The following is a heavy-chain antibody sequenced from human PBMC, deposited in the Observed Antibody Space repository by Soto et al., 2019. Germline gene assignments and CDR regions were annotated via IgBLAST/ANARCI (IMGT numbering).Heavy chain of an antibody. V-gene: IGHV5-51*01. Sequence: PGESLKISCKGSGYSFTSYWIGWVRQMPGKGLEWMGIIYPGDSDTRYSPSFQGQVTISADKSISTAYLQWSSLKASDTAMYYCARDRRYYDILTGYYVDAFDIWGQATMVTVSS. CDR3: ARDRRYYDILTGYYVDAFDI. D-gene: IGHD3-9*01. CDR1: GYSFTSYW. CDR2: IYPGDSDT. J-gene: IGHJ3*02.